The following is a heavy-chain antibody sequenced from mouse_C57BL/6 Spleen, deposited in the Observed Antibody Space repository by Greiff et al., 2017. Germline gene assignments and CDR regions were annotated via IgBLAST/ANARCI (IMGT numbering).Heavy chain of an antibody. Sequence: EVMLVESGGGLVKPGGSLKLSCAASGFTFSDYGMHWVRQAPEKGLEWVAYISSGSSTIYYADTVKGRFPISRDNAKNTLFLQMTSLRSEDTAMYYCARGPLYAMDYWGQGTSVTVSS. CDR1: GFTFSDYG. J-gene: IGHJ4*01. CDR2: ISSGSSTI. D-gene: IGHD6-1*01. CDR3: ARGPLYAMDY. V-gene: IGHV5-17*01.